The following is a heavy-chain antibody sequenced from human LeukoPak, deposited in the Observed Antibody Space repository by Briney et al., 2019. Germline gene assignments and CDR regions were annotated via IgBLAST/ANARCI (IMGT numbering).Heavy chain of an antibody. D-gene: IGHD2-15*01. Sequence: PGGSLRLSCAASGFTFSTYSMNWVRQAPGKGLEWVSSISSSSSHIYYVDSVKGRFTISRDNAKNALYLQMNSLRAEDTAVYYCARGYCSGGNCYWALDPRGQGTLVTVSS. J-gene: IGHJ5*02. CDR1: GFTFSTYS. CDR2: ISSSSSHI. CDR3: ARGYCSGGNCYWALDP. V-gene: IGHV3-21*01.